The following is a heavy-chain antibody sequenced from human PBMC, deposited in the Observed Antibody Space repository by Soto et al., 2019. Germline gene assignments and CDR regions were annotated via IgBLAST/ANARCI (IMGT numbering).Heavy chain of an antibody. CDR1: GGSISSGGYY. Sequence: PSETLSLTCTVSGGSISSGGYYWSWIRQHPGKGLKWIGYIYYSGSTNYNPSLKSRVTISVDTSKNQFSLKLSSVTAADTAVYYCARGALTYYDYWFDPWGQGTLVTVSS. J-gene: IGHJ5*02. CDR3: ARGALTYYDYWFDP. D-gene: IGHD3-3*01. CDR2: IYYSGST. V-gene: IGHV4-31*03.